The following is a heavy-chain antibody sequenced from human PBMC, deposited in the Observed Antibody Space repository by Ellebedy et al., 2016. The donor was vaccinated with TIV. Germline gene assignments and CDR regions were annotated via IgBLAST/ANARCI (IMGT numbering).Heavy chain of an antibody. J-gene: IGHJ4*02. CDR3: ARERDYDFSVDF. Sequence: GGSLRLXXAASGITFNSYWMTWVRQAPGKGLEWVANIKRDGSEKYYVDSVKGRFTISRDNAKNSLYLQMNSLRAEDTAVYYCARERDYDFSVDFWGQGTLVTVSS. CDR2: IKRDGSEK. V-gene: IGHV3-7*01. D-gene: IGHD3-3*01. CDR1: GITFNSYW.